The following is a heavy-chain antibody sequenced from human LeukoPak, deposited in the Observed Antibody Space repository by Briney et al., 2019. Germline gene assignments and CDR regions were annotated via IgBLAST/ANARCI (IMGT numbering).Heavy chain of an antibody. CDR3: ARTPLYGSGSYFGFDL. D-gene: IGHD3-10*01. CDR1: GCSISSGGYY. J-gene: IGHJ5*02. V-gene: IGHV4-31*03. Sequence: SETLSLTCTVSGCSISSGGYYWSWIRQHPGEGLEWIWYIYYSGITYYNPSLKSRVSISVHTSKNQFSLKLSSVTAADTAVYYCARTPLYGSGSYFGFDLWGQGTLVTVSS. CDR2: IYYSGIT.